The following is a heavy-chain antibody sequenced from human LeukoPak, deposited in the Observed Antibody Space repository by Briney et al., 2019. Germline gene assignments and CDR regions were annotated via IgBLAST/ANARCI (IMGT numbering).Heavy chain of an antibody. CDR2: ISAYNGNT. Sequence: ASVKVSCKASGYTFTSYGISWVRQAPGQGLEWMGWISAYNGNTNYAQKLQGRVTMTTDTSTSTAYMELRSLRSEDTAVYYCARQVATKGEWAFDIWGQGTLVTVSS. CDR3: ARQVATKGEWAFDI. J-gene: IGHJ3*02. V-gene: IGHV1-18*01. D-gene: IGHD5-12*01. CDR1: GYTFTSYG.